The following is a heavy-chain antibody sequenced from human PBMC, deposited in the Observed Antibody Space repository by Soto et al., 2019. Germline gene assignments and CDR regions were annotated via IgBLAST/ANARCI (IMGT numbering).Heavy chain of an antibody. V-gene: IGHV1-69*13. CDR2: IIPIFGTA. D-gene: IGHD2-21*01. J-gene: IGHJ6*02. CDR1: GGTFSSYA. Sequence: GASVKVSCKASGGTFSSYAISWVRQAPGQGLEWMGGIIPIFGTANYAQKFQGRVTLTADESTSTAYMELSSLRSEDTAVYYCARTVVAYQGNYYYGMYVWGQGTTVTVSS. CDR3: ARTVVAYQGNYYYGMYV.